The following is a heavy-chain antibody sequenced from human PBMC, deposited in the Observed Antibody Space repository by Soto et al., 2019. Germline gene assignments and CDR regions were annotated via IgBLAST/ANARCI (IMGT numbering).Heavy chain of an antibody. Sequence: QMQLVESGGGVVQPGRSLRLSCAASGFTCSNYGMHWVRQAPGKGLEWVAIIWYDGSNKYYADSVKGRFTISRDNSKNTVYLQMNSLRAEDTAMYFCAAGEPLNYRGQGTLVTVSS. CDR3: AAGEPLNY. D-gene: IGHD3-10*01. J-gene: IGHJ4*02. CDR2: IWYDGSNK. CDR1: GFTCSNYG. V-gene: IGHV3-33*01.